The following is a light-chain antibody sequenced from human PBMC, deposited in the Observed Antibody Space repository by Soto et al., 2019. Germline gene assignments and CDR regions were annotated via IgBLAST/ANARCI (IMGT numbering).Light chain of an antibody. CDR1: QNISNH. J-gene: IGKJ2*01. CDR3: QQGYNSPPYT. Sequence: DIQMTQSPSSLSASVGDRVTITCLATQNISNHLNWYQHKTGKAPNLLIYTASSLQRGVPSRFSGSGSGTDCTLTISNVPPEDFATYYCQQGYNSPPYTFGQGTKLESK. V-gene: IGKV1-39*01. CDR2: TAS.